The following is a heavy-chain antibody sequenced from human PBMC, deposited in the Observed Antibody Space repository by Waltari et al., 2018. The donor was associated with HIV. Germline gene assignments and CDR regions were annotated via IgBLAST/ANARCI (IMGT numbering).Heavy chain of an antibody. CDR1: GVSISGSRNY. CDR3: ARTGYSSDWYRGKNWFDR. Sequence: QVQLQESGPGLVKPSQTLSLTCTVSGVSISGSRNYWSWIRQPAGQGLEWIGRVFASGNTNYNPSLKSRVTISVDTSKNQFTLRLSSVTAADTAVYYCARTGYSSDWYRGKNWFDRWGQGTLVIVSS. D-gene: IGHD6-19*01. V-gene: IGHV4-61*02. J-gene: IGHJ5*02. CDR2: VFASGNT.